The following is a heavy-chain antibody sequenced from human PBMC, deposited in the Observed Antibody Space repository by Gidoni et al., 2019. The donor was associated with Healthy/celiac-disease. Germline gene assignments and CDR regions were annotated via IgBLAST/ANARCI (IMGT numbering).Heavy chain of an antibody. J-gene: IGHJ6*02. CDR3: ARDPIQLYSRDSHSGMDV. CDR2: IKQDGSEK. V-gene: IGHV3-7*01. CDR1: GFSFSSYW. Sequence: EVQLVESGGGLVQPGGSLRLSCAASGFSFSSYWMSWVRQAPGKGLEWVANIKQDGSEKYYVDSVEGRFTISRDNAKNSLYLQMNSLRAEDTAVYYCARDPIQLYSRDSHSGMDVWGQGTTVTVSS. D-gene: IGHD6-13*01.